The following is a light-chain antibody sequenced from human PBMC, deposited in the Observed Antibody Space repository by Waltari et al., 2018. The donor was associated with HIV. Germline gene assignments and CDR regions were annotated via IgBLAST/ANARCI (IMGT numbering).Light chain of an antibody. CDR1: SSNIGAGSD. V-gene: IGLV1-40*01. CDR2: GNS. Sequence: QSVLTQPPSVSGAPGQRVTISCTGSSSNIGAGSDVHWYQHLPGTAPRLLIYGNSNRPSGVPDRFSGSKSGTSVSLAITGLQAEDEADYYCQSYDSSLSGGDVVFGGGTKLTVL. CDR3: QSYDSSLSGGDVV. J-gene: IGLJ2*01.